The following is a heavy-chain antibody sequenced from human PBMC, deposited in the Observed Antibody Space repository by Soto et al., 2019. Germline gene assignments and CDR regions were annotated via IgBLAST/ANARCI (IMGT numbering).Heavy chain of an antibody. CDR2: IYYSGST. CDR3: ARAPYGDYYYYYYGMDV. V-gene: IGHV4-30-4*01. Sequence: SETLSLTCTVSGGPISSGDYYWSWIRQPPGKGLEWIGYIYYSGSTYYNPSLKSRVTISVDTSKNQFSLKLSSVTAADTAVYYCARAPYGDYYYYYYGMDVWGQGTTVTVSS. D-gene: IGHD4-17*01. J-gene: IGHJ6*02. CDR1: GGPISSGDYY.